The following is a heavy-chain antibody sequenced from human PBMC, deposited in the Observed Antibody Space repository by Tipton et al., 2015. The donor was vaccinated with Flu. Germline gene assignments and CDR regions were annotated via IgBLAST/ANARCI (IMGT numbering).Heavy chain of an antibody. J-gene: IGHJ5*02. CDR2: ISYSEDYSGST. V-gene: IGHV4-59*01. CDR1: GDSISGYY. Sequence: TLSLTCTVSGDSISGYYWNWIRQPPGKGLEWVGDISYSEDYSGSTNYSPSLQSRVSISVDASKKQFSLNLRSVIAADTAVYYCARMGHHRRRPTCYLYCFGPWGQGALVSVSS. D-gene: IGHD2-2*01. CDR3: ARMGHHRRRPTCYLYCFGP.